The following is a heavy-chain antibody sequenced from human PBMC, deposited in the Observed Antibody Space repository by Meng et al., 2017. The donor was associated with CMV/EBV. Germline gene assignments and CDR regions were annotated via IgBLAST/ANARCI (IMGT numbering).Heavy chain of an antibody. Sequence: SCKASGFTFSSYAMHWVRQAPGKGLEWVAVISYDGSNKYYADSVKGRFTISRDNSKNTLYLQMNSLRAEDTAVYYCARVRTVTTPYYYYYYGMDVWGQGTTVTVSS. J-gene: IGHJ6*02. CDR1: GFTFSSYA. V-gene: IGHV3-30-3*01. D-gene: IGHD4-17*01. CDR3: ARVRTVTTPYYYYYYGMDV. CDR2: ISYDGSNK.